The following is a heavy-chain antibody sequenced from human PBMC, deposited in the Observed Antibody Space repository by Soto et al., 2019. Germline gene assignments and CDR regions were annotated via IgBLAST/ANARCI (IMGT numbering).Heavy chain of an antibody. V-gene: IGHV1-69*12. D-gene: IGHD4-4*01. CDR3: APLHSAHYGMAV. CDR2: IIPIFGTA. CDR1: GGTFSSYA. J-gene: IGHJ6*02. Sequence: QVQLVQSGAEVKKPGSSVKVSCKASGGTFSSYAIRWVRQAPGQGREWMGGIIPIFGTANYAQKFQGRVTIRAEESTSPAYMERSSLRSEDTAVYYCAPLHSAHYGMAVWGQGTTVTVS.